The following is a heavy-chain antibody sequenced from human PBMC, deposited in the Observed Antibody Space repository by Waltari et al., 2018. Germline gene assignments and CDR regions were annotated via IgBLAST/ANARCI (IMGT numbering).Heavy chain of an antibody. V-gene: IGHV4-38-2*02. CDR3: ASSGDFWSGYFDL. J-gene: IGHJ2*01. CDR2: INHSVAT. CDR1: GYSISSGYY. Sequence: QVQLQESGPGLVKPSETLSLTCTVSGYSISSGYYWGWIRQPPGKGLEWIGGINHSVATYYHPCLKSRVAISVDMSKNQFSLKLSSVTAADTAVYYCASSGDFWSGYFDLWGRGTLVTVSS. D-gene: IGHD3-3*01.